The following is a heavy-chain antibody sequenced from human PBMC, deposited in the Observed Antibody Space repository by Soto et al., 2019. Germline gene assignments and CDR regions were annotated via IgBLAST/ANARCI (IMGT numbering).Heavy chain of an antibody. CDR1: GYTFTSYF. CDR3: ARQYCSGGSCYTLDY. D-gene: IGHD2-15*01. V-gene: IGHV1-46*01. CDR2: INPSGGST. Sequence: VQLVQSGAEVKKPGASVKVSCKASGYTFTSYFMHWVRQAPGQGLEWMGIINPSGGSTSYAQKFQGRGTMTRDPSTSTVYMELSSLRSEDTAVYYCARQYCSGGSCYTLDYWGQGTLVTVSS. J-gene: IGHJ4*02.